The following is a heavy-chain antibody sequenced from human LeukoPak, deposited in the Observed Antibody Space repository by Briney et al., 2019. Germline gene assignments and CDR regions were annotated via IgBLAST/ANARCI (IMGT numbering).Heavy chain of an antibody. V-gene: IGHV3-7*04. CDR1: GFTFSTYS. J-gene: IGHJ4*02. D-gene: IGHD1-26*01. CDR2: IRQDGSEK. CDR3: ARDLGSRCPFY. Sequence: GGSLRLSCVASGFTFSTYSMSWVRQAPGKGLEWVANIRQDGSEKYYVDSVKGRFTTSRDNAENSLYLQMNDLRAEDTAVYYCARDLGSRCPFYWGQGTLVTVSS.